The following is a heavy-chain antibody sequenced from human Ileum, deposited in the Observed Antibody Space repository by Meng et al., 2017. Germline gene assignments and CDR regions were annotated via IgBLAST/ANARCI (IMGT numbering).Heavy chain of an antibody. J-gene: IGHJ4*02. CDR3: SRGDDSTKVGRD. CDR1: GGSLSGYY. CDR2: IHPSGST. D-gene: IGHD1-26*01. V-gene: IGHV4-34*01. Sequence: GSLRLSCTVHGGSLSGYYLSWIRQSPGKGLEWIGEIHPSGSTHYNPSLKSRVTTSVDMSRNHFSLTLTSVTAADTAVYYCSRGDDSTKVGRDWGQGTLVTVSS.